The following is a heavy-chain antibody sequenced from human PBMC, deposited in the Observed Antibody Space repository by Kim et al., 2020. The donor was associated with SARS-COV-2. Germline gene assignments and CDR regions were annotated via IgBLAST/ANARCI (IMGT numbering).Heavy chain of an antibody. CDR2: INHSGST. CDR1: GGSFSGYY. Sequence: SETLSLTCAVYGGSFSGYYWSWIRQPPGKGLEWIGEINHSGSTNYNPSLKSRVTISVDTSKNQFSLKLSSVTAADTDVYYCASEAAVPAVLWDYWGQGTLVTVPS. V-gene: IGHV4-34*01. CDR3: ASEAAVPAVLWDY. J-gene: IGHJ4*02. D-gene: IGHD2-2*01.